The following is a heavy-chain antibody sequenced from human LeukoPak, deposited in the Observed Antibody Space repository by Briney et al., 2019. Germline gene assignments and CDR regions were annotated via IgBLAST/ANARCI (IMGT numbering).Heavy chain of an antibody. D-gene: IGHD2-15*01. CDR2: IYHTGTA. Sequence: PSETLSLTCDVSGYFISTDYYWGWIRKPPGKGLEWIGAIYHTGTAYYKPSLKSRVTISVDTSKNQLSLQLTSVTAADTAVYYCARGGVLVAVYFDFWGQGTLVTVFS. CDR3: ARGGVLVAVYFDF. CDR1: GYFISTDYY. J-gene: IGHJ4*02. V-gene: IGHV4-38-2*01.